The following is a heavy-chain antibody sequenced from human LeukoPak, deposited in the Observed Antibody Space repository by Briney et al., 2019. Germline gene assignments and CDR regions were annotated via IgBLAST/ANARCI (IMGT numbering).Heavy chain of an antibody. V-gene: IGHV4-30-4*01. D-gene: IGHD3-10*01. J-gene: IGHJ5*02. CDR1: GGSISSGDYY. Sequence: SETLSLTCTVPGGSISSGDYYWSWIRQPPGKGLEWIGYIYYSGSTYYNPSLKSRVTISVDTSKNQFSLKLSSVTAADTAVYYCARERYGSGSYVGGWFDPWGQGTLVTVSS. CDR3: ARERYGSGSYVGGWFDP. CDR2: IYYSGST.